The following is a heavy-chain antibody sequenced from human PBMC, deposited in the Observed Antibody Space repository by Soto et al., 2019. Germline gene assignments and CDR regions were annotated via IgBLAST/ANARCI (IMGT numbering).Heavy chain of an antibody. CDR3: ARDAEGPLAAAGYVDY. CDR2: IYYSGST. D-gene: IGHD6-13*01. V-gene: IGHV4-30-4*01. Sequence: PSETLSLTYTVSGGSISSGDYYWSWIRQPPGKGLEWIGYIYYSGSTYYNPSLKSRVTISVDTSKNQFSLKLSSVTAADTAVYYCARDAEGPLAAAGYVDYWGQGTLVTVSS. J-gene: IGHJ4*02. CDR1: GGSISSGDYY.